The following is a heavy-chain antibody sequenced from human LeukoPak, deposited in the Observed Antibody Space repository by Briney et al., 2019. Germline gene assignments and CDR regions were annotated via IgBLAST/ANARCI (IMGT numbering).Heavy chain of an antibody. J-gene: IGHJ4*02. CDR1: GYTFTGYY. Sequence: ASVKVSCKASGYTFTGYYMHWVRQAPGQGLEWMGWINPNSGDTNYAQKFQGWVTMTRDTSISTAYMELSRLRSDDTAVYYRARVHYDILTGYYGYYFDYWGQGTLVTVSS. CDR3: ARVHYDILTGYYGYYFDY. CDR2: INPNSGDT. V-gene: IGHV1-2*04. D-gene: IGHD3-9*01.